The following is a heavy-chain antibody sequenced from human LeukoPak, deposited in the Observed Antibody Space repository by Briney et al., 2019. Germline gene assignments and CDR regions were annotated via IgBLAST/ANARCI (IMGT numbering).Heavy chain of an antibody. V-gene: IGHV1-46*01. Sequence: ASVKVSCKASGYTFTSYYMHWVRQAPGQGLEWMGIINPSGGSTSYAQKFQGRVTMTRDTSTSTVYMELSSLRSEDTAVYYCARDADYYDSSDYPLLLGWGQGTLVTVSS. CDR2: INPSGGST. CDR3: ARDADYYDSSDYPLLLG. D-gene: IGHD3-22*01. J-gene: IGHJ4*02. CDR1: GYTFTSYY.